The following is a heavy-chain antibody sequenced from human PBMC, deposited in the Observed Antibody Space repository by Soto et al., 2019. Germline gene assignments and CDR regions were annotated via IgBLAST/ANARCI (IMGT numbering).Heavy chain of an antibody. CDR2: INAGNGNT. CDR1: GYTFTSYA. D-gene: IGHD2-2*03. V-gene: IGHV1-3*01. Sequence: ASVKVSCKASGYTFTSYAMHWVRQAPGQRLEWMGWINAGNGNTKYSQKFQGRVTITRDTSASTAYMELSSPRSEDTAVYYCARVPGYCSSTSCRSYGMDVWGQGTTVTVSS. J-gene: IGHJ6*02. CDR3: ARVPGYCSSTSCRSYGMDV.